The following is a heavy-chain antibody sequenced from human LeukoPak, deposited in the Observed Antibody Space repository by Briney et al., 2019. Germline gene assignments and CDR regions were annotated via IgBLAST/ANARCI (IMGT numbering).Heavy chain of an antibody. D-gene: IGHD5-12*01. Sequence: XSVKVSCKASGYTFTSYYMHWVRQAPGQGLEWMGIINPSGGSTSYAQKFQGRVTMTRDTSTSTVYMELSSLRSEDTAVYYCARDGAGGYSGYGGVDYWGQGTLATVSS. V-gene: IGHV1-46*01. J-gene: IGHJ4*02. CDR3: ARDGAGGYSGYGGVDY. CDR1: GYTFTSYY. CDR2: INPSGGST.